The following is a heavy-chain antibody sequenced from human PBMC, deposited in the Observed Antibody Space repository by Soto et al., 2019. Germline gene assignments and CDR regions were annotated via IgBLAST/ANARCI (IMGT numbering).Heavy chain of an antibody. CDR2: ISSSGSTI. V-gene: IGHV3-48*03. CDR3: ARVPTYYSPYYSYAMDV. D-gene: IGHD3-10*01. Sequence: PGGSLRLSCAASGFTFSNYEMNCVRQAPGKGLEWVSYISSSGSTISYADSVNGRFTISIDNAKDSLYLQMKSLRAEDTAVYYCARVPTYYSPYYSYAMDVWGQGTTVTVS. CDR1: GFTFSNYE. J-gene: IGHJ6*02.